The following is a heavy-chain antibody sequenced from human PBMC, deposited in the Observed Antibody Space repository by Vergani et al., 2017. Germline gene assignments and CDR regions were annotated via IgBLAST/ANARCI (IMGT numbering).Heavy chain of an antibody. CDR3: AKANPRNSGYDYLYYYHAMDV. D-gene: IGHD5-12*01. Sequence: EVQLLESGGDSVQPGGSLRLSCAASGFTFNHYAMNWVRQAPGKGLEWVSGISGSGGSTYYAGSVKGRFTISRDSSKNTLYLQMNSLSAGDTAVYYCAKANPRNSGYDYLYYYHAMDVWGQGTTVTVSS. V-gene: IGHV3-23*01. CDR1: GFTFNHYA. J-gene: IGHJ6*02. CDR2: ISGSGGST.